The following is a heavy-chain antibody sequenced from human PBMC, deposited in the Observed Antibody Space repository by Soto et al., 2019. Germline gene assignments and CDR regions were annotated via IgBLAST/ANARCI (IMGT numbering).Heavy chain of an antibody. CDR1: GYGFTSYW. V-gene: IGHV5-51*01. CDR3: ASSLAGNYYYYGMDV. CDR2: IYPGDSDT. Sequence: PGESLKISCKGSGYGFTSYWIGWVRQMPGKGLEWVGIIYPGDSDTRYSPSFQGQVTISADKSISTAYLQWSSLKASDTAMYYCASSLAGNYYYYGMDVWGQGTTVTVSS. J-gene: IGHJ6*02.